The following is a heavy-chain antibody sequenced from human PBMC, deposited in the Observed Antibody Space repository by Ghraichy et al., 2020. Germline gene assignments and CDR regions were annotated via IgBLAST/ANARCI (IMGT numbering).Heavy chain of an antibody. CDR1: GVSIGSYY. Sequence: SETLSLNCSVSGVSIGSYYWSWLRQTPGKGLEWIGYTYARGSLFYSPSFKSRVTISVDTSKNQFSLRLNSVTAADTGVYYCATGYRNGFATFHYWGQGALVSVSA. V-gene: IGHV4-4*09. CDR3: ATGYRNGFATFHY. D-gene: IGHD5-18*01. J-gene: IGHJ4*02. CDR2: TYARGSL.